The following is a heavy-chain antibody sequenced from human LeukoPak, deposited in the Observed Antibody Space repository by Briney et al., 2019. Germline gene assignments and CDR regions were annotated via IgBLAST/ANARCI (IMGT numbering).Heavy chain of an antibody. CDR2: IKSKTDGGTT. J-gene: IGHJ6*03. CDR3: TTGIAVAGTDYYYYYMDA. D-gene: IGHD6-19*01. CDR1: GFTFSNAW. V-gene: IGHV3-15*01. Sequence: GGSLRLSCAASGFTFSNAWMSWVRQAPGKGLEWVGRIKSKTDGGTTDYAAPVKGRFTISRDDSKNTLYLQMNSLKTEDTAVYYCTTGIAVAGTDYYYYYMDAWGKGTTVTVS.